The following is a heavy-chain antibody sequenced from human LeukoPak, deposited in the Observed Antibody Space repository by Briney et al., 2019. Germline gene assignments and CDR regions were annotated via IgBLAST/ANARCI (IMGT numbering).Heavy chain of an antibody. CDR3: ARGGELLWFGVSGVDV. J-gene: IGHJ6*02. CDR2: INPNSGGT. Sequence: ASVKVSCKASGYTFTGYYMHWVRQAPGQGLEWMGWINPNSGGTNYAQKFQGWVTMTRDTSISTAYMELSRLRSDDTAAYYCARGGELLWFGVSGVDVWGQGTTVTVSS. CDR1: GYTFTGYY. D-gene: IGHD3-10*01. V-gene: IGHV1-2*04.